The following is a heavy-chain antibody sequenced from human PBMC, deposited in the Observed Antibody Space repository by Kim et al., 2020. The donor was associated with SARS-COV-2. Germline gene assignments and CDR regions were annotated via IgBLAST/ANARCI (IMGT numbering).Heavy chain of an antibody. J-gene: IGHJ6*02. D-gene: IGHD2-15*01. Sequence: SRVTISVDTSKNQFSLKLSSVTAADTAVYYCARVVVVAATFTYYYYGMDVWGQGTTVTVSS. CDR3: ARVVVVAATFTYYYYGMDV. V-gene: IGHV4-34*01.